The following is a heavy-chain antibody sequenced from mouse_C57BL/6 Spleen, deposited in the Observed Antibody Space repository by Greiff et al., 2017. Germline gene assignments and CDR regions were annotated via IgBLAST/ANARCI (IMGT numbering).Heavy chain of an antibody. CDR3: TRDPTGVATNFDV. CDR1: GFTFSSYA. CDR2: ISSGGDYI. V-gene: IGHV5-9-1*02. Sequence: EVQGVESGEGLVKPGGSLKLSCAASGFTFSSYAMSWVRQTPEKRLEWVAYISSGGDYIYYADTVKGRFTISRDNARNTLYLQMSSLKSEATAMYYCTRDPTGVATNFDVWGTGTTVTVSS. D-gene: IGHD1-1*01. J-gene: IGHJ1*03.